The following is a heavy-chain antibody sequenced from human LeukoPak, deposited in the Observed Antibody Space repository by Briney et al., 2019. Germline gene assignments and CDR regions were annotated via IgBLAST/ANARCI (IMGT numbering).Heavy chain of an antibody. CDR1: GYTFTSYC. J-gene: IGHJ5*02. D-gene: IGHD6-13*01. CDR2: INPSGGST. V-gene: IGHV1-46*01. Sequence: GASVKVSCKASGYTFTSYCMHWVRQAPGQGLEWMGIINPSGGSTSYAQKFQGRVTMTRDTSTSTVYMELSSLRSEDTAVYYCATSSAAGNWFDPWGQGTLVTVSS. CDR3: ATSSAAGNWFDP.